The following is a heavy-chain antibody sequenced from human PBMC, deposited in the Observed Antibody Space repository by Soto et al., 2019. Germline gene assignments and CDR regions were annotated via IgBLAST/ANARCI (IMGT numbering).Heavy chain of an antibody. J-gene: IGHJ1*01. V-gene: IGHV4-61*01. CDR3: ARSKYYYDSSGYRVPEYFQH. D-gene: IGHD3-22*01. CDR2: IYYSGST. Sequence: SETLSFTCTVSGGSVSSGSYYWSWIRQPPGKGLEWIGYIYYSGSTNYNPSLKSRVTISVDTSKNQFSLKLSSVTAADTAVYYCARSKYYYDSSGYRVPEYFQHWGQGTLVTVSS. CDR1: GGSVSSGSYY.